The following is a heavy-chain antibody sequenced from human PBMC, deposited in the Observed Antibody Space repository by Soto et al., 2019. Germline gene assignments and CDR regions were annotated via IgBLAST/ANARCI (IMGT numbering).Heavy chain of an antibody. Sequence: PGGSLRLSCAASGFTFSSYGMHWVRQAPGKGLEWVAVIWYDGSNKYYADSVKGRFTISRDNSKNTLYLQMNSLRAEDTAVYYCARALTEGYSSGWPDAFDIWGQGTMVTVS. CDR2: IWYDGSNK. D-gene: IGHD6-19*01. CDR1: GFTFSSYG. V-gene: IGHV3-33*01. J-gene: IGHJ3*02. CDR3: ARALTEGYSSGWPDAFDI.